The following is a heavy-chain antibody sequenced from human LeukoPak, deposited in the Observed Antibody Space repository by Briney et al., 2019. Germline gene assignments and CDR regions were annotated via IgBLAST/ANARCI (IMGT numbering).Heavy chain of an antibody. CDR1: GFTFSSYG. Sequence: GRSLRLSCAASGFTFSSYGMHWVRQAPGKGLEWVAVIWYDGSNKYYADSVKGRVTISRDNSKNTLYLQMNSLRAEDTAVYYCARGPSMVRGVTAFDYWGQGTLVTVSS. D-gene: IGHD3-10*01. CDR2: IWYDGSNK. CDR3: ARGPSMVRGVTAFDY. V-gene: IGHV3-33*01. J-gene: IGHJ4*02.